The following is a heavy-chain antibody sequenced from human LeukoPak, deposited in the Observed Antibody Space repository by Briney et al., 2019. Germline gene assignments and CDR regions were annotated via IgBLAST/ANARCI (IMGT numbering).Heavy chain of an antibody. D-gene: IGHD6-13*01. CDR1: GFTFNTYA. CDR2: ITSGANT. V-gene: IGHV3-23*01. Sequence: PGGSLRLSCAASGFTFNTYAMSWVRQAPGKGLEWVSGITSGANTYYADSVKGRFTISRDNSENTLNLQMNSLRAGDTAIYYCAKARAGDITAAFNYWGQGTLVTVSS. J-gene: IGHJ4*02. CDR3: AKARAGDITAAFNY.